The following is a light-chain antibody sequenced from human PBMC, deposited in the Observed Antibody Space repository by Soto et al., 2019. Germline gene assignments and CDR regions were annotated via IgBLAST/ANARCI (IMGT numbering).Light chain of an antibody. J-gene: IGKJ1*01. CDR2: GAS. V-gene: IGKV3-20*01. CDR1: QSISSSY. CDR3: QQYGSSSWT. Sequence: EIVLTQSPGTLSLSPGKRATLSCRASQSISSSYLAWYQQRPGQAPRLLIYGASSRATGIPDRFSGSGSGTEFTLTISRLEPEDFAVYYCQQYGSSSWTVGQGTKV.